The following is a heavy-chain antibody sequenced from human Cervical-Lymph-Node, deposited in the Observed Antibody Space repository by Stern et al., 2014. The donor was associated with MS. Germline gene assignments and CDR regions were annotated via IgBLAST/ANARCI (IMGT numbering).Heavy chain of an antibody. V-gene: IGHV3-30*18. D-gene: IGHD3-22*01. J-gene: IGHJ4*02. CDR2: ISYDGSNK. CDR3: AKDRGQGLLYDSSGHY. Sequence: QVQLVESGGGVVQPGRSLRLSCAASGFTFSSYGMHWVRQAPGKGLEWVAVISYDGSNKYYADSVKGRFTISRDNSKNTLYLQMNSLRAEDTAVYYCAKDRGQGLLYDSSGHYWGQGTLVTVSS. CDR1: GFTFSSYG.